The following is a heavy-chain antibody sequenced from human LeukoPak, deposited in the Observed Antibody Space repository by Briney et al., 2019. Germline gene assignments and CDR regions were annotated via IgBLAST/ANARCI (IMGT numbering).Heavy chain of an antibody. CDR3: ARDRAYYYDSSGYYYFDH. V-gene: IGHV3-11*01. Sequence: LSLTCTVSGGSISSSSYYWGWIRQPPGKGLGWVSYISFSGSPTQYADSVKGRFTISRDNAKNSLYLQMNSLRDEDTAVYYCARDRAYYYDSSGYYYFDHWGQGTLVTVSS. J-gene: IGHJ4*02. D-gene: IGHD3-22*01. CDR2: ISFSGSPT. CDR1: GGSISSSSYY.